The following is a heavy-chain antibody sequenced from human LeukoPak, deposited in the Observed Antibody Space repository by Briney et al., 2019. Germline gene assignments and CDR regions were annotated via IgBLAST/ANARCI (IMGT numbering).Heavy chain of an antibody. D-gene: IGHD1-1*01. J-gene: IGHJ6*03. V-gene: IGHV3-13*01. Sequence: GGSLRLSCAASGFTCSSFDRHWGRQPTGQGLEWVSTIGTASDTYYPGSVEGRFTLSRDNAENSLYLQMNSLTAGDTAVYYCARGPPRGKYYYMDVWGKGTTVTVSS. CDR1: GFTCSSFD. CDR2: IGTASDT. CDR3: ARGPPRGKYYYMDV.